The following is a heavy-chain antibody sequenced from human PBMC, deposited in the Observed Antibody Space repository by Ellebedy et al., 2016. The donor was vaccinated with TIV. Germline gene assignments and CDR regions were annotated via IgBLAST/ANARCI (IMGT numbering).Heavy chain of an antibody. CDR3: ARGPDIAGDV. CDR1: GGTFSSYA. V-gene: IGHV1-69*10. D-gene: IGHD2-15*01. J-gene: IGHJ6*02. Sequence: SVKVSCXASGGTFSSYAISWVRQAPGQGLEWIGWISAYNGNTNYAQKFQGRVTITADKSTSTAYMELSSLRSEDTAVYYCARGPDIAGDVWGQGTTVTVSS. CDR2: ISAYNGNT.